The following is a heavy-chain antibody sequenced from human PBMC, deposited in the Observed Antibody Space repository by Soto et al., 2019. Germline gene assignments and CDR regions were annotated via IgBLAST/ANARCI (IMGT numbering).Heavy chain of an antibody. CDR1: GFTFSSYA. CDR2: ISGSGGST. J-gene: IGHJ6*03. D-gene: IGHD2-15*01. V-gene: IGHV3-23*01. CDR3: AKDIVVVVAATETYYSYYMDV. Sequence: EVQLLESGGGLVQPGGSLRLSCTASGFTFSSYAMSWVRQAPGKGLEWVSAISGSGGSTYYADSVKGRFTISRDNSKNTLYLQMNSLRVEDADIYYCAKDIVVVVAATETYYSYYMDVWGKGTTVTVSS.